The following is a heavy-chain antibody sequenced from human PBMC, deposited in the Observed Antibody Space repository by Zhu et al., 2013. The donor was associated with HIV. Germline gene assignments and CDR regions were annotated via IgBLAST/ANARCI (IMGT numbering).Heavy chain of an antibody. D-gene: IGHD4-17*01. CDR3: AADLYYGDYVAFDI. CDR1: GFTFTSSA. CDR2: IVVGSGNT. J-gene: IGHJ3*02. Sequence: QLVQSGPEVKKPGTSVKVSCKASGFTFTSSAVQWVRQARGQRLEWIGWIVVGSGNTNYAQKFQERVTITRDMSTSTAYMELSSLRSEDTAVYYCAADLYYGDYVAFDIWGQGTMVTVSS. V-gene: IGHV1-58*01.